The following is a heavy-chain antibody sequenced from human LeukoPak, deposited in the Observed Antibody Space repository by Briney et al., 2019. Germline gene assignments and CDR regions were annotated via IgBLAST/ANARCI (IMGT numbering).Heavy chain of an antibody. Sequence: PGGSLRLSCAASGFTVSSNYMSWVRQAPGKGLEWVSVIYSGGSTYYADSVKGRFTISRDNSKNTLYLQMNSLRAEDTAVYYCARERSDYVWGTQPYYFDYWGQGTLVTVSS. CDR3: ARERSDYVWGTQPYYFDY. D-gene: IGHD3-16*01. V-gene: IGHV3-66*01. CDR2: IYSGGST. CDR1: GFTVSSNY. J-gene: IGHJ4*02.